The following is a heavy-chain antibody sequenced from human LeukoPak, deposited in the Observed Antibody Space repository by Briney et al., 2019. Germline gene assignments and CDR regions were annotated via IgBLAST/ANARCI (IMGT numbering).Heavy chain of an antibody. D-gene: IGHD2-2*01. CDR2: IYPGDSDT. Sequence: GESLKISCKGSGYSLTSYWIGWVRQMPGKGLEWMGIIYPGDSDTRYSPSFQGQVTISADKSISTAYLQWSSLKASDTAMYYCARHYCSSTSCYREFDYWGQGTLVTVSS. CDR3: ARHYCSSTSCYREFDY. CDR1: GYSLTSYW. V-gene: IGHV5-51*01. J-gene: IGHJ4*02.